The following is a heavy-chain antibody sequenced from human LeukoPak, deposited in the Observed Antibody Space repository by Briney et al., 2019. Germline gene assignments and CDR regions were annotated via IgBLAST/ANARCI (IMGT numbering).Heavy chain of an antibody. CDR3: ARDDSSGWWGADAFDI. D-gene: IGHD6-19*01. V-gene: IGHV3-74*01. CDR2: INSDGSST. J-gene: IGHJ3*02. Sequence: GGSLRLSCAASGFTFCSYWMHWVRQAPGKGLVWVSRINSDGSSTSYADSVKGRFTISRDNAKNTLYLQMNSLRAEDTAVYYCARDDSSGWWGADAFDIWGQGTMVTVSS. CDR1: GFTFCSYW.